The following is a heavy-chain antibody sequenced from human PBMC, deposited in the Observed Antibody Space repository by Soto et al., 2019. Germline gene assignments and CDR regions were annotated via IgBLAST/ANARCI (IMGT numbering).Heavy chain of an antibody. J-gene: IGHJ3*02. CDR3: ARGQGFSYGSSALDI. Sequence: EVQLVESGGGLVKPGGSLRLSCVGSGFTFSSYNINWVRQAPGKGLEWFSSISTSSTYIFYTDSVKARFTISRDNAKNSLYLQMNSLRGEDTAVDFCARGQGFSYGSSALDIWGLGTMVTVSS. CDR1: GFTFSSYN. D-gene: IGHD5-18*01. V-gene: IGHV3-21*01. CDR2: ISTSSTYI.